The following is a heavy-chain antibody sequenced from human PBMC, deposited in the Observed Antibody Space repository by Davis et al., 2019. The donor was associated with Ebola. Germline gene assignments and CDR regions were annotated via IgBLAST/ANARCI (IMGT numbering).Heavy chain of an antibody. V-gene: IGHV4-34*01. D-gene: IGHD1-7*01. J-gene: IGHJ6*02. CDR1: GGSFSSYY. CDR2: INHSGST. Sequence: GSLRLSCAVYGGSFSSYYWSWIRQPPGKGLEWIGEINHSGSTNYNPSLKSRVTISVDTSKNQFSLKLSSVTAADTAVYYCARGLYNWNYFGNYYYYYGMDVWGQGTTVTVSS. CDR3: ARGLYNWNYFGNYYYYYGMDV.